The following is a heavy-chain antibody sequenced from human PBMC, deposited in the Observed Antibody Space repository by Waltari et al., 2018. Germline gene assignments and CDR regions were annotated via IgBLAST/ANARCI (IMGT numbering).Heavy chain of an antibody. Sequence: VQLQQSGPGLVKPSGTLSLTCAVSGGPISPSNWWGWVRQPPGKGLGWIGEIYHSGSTNYNPSLKSRVTISVDKSKNQFSLKLSSVTAADTAVYYCARLPGAAAGRCFDYWGQGTLVTVSS. V-gene: IGHV4-4*02. CDR2: IYHSGST. CDR1: GGPISPSNW. CDR3: ARLPGAAAGRCFDY. D-gene: IGHD6-13*01. J-gene: IGHJ4*02.